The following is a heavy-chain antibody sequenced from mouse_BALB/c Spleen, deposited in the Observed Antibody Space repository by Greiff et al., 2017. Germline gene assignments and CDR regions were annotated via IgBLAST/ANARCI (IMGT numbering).Heavy chain of an antibody. V-gene: IGHV14-3*02. CDR2: IDPANGNT. CDR3: ARGGGNYPYYAMDY. D-gene: IGHD2-1*01. Sequence: VQLKESGAELVKPGASVKLSCTASGFNIKDTYMHWVKQRPEQGLEWIGRIDPANGNTKYDPKFQGKATITADTSSNTAYLQLSSLTSEDTAVYYCARGGGNYPYYAMDYWGQGTSVTVSS. CDR1: GFNIKDTY. J-gene: IGHJ4*01.